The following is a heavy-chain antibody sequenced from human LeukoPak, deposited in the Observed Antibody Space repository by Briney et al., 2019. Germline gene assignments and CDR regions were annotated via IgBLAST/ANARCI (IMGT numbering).Heavy chain of an antibody. CDR3: AKDSSDP. V-gene: IGHV3-30*02. CDR1: GFTFSSYG. Sequence: GGPLRLSCAASGFTFSSYGMHWVRQAPGKGLEGVAFIRYDGSNKYYAVSVKSRFTISRDNSKNTLYLQMNSLRAEDTAVYYCAKDSSDPRGQGTLVTVSS. CDR2: IRYDGSNK. J-gene: IGHJ5*02.